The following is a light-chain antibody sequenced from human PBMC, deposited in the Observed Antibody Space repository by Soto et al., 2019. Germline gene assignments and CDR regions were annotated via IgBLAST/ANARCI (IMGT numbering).Light chain of an antibody. CDR1: QSLSSNS. V-gene: IGKV3-20*01. CDR3: QQYVSLPIT. J-gene: IGKJ5*01. Sequence: EIVLTQFPDTLSLSPGERATLSCRASQSLSSNSLAWYQQKRGQAPRLLIHGASSRATGIPDRFSGSGSGTDFTLTINRVAPEDFAVYYCQQYVSLPITFGQGTRLEIK. CDR2: GAS.